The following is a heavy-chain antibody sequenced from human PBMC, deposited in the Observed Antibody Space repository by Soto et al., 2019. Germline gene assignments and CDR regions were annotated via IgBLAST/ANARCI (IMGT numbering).Heavy chain of an antibody. J-gene: IGHJ4*02. CDR3: ARGDYQYSIDY. CDR2: IYRTGNT. Sequence: PSETLSLTCTVSGDSMTSGDYSWSWIRQQPGKGLEWLGYIYRTGNTHYSPSLKSRVSISQDRSKNQFSLELTSVTAADTAVYYCARGDYQYSIDYWGQGTLVTVSS. V-gene: IGHV4-30-2*01. D-gene: IGHD2-2*01. CDR1: GDSMTSGDYS.